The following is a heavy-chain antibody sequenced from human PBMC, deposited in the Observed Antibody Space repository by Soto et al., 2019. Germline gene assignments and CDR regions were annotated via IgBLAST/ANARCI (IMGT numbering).Heavy chain of an antibody. CDR2: ISDDGSRK. CDR3: VKGGWLDF. D-gene: IGHD3-16*01. Sequence: EVQLLESGGGLVQPGGSLRLSCAASGFSFSTFEMSWVRQAPGRGLEWVSFISDDGSRKYYADAVKGRFTISRDNSKHTLYLQMNSRTAEGTAVYACVKGGWLDFWGQGTLVTVSS. V-gene: IGHV3-23*01. CDR1: GFSFSTFE. J-gene: IGHJ5*01.